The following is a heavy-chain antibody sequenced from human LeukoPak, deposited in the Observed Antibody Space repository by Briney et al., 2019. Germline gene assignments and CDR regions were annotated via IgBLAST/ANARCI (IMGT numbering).Heavy chain of an antibody. V-gene: IGHV3-21*01. CDR1: GFTFSSYS. CDR2: ISSSSRYI. J-gene: IGHJ6*03. D-gene: IGHD3-22*01. Sequence: PGGSLRLSCAASGFTFSSYSMNWVRQAPGKGLDWVSTISSSSRYIYYADSVKGRFTISRDNAKNSLYLQMNSLRAEDTAVYYCASGYYDSSGPLPYSYYYMDVWGKGTTVTVSS. CDR3: ASGYYDSSGPLPYSYYYMDV.